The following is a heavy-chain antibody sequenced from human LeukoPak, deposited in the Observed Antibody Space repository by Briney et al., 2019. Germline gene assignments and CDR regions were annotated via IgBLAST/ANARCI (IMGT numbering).Heavy chain of an antibody. D-gene: IGHD4-11*01. CDR2: INPISGVT. CDR3: ARDLTDSGDSK. J-gene: IGHJ4*02. CDR1: EYTFTNYY. V-gene: IGHV1-2*02. Sequence: ASVKVSCKASEYTFTNYYIHWVRQAPGQGLEWMGWINPISGVTNYAQKFQDRVTMTRDTSISTAYMEMSRLTSDDTAVYYCARDLTDSGDSKWGQGTLVTVSS.